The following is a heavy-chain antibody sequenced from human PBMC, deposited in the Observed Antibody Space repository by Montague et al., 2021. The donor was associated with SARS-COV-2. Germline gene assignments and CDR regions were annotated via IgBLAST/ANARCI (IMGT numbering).Heavy chain of an antibody. J-gene: IGHJ4*02. D-gene: IGHD4-23*01. Sequence: TLSLTCTVSGSSISSGSYYWTWIRQPPGKGLEWIGYTYHSGSTYDNPSLKSRVTISLDTSKNQFSLQLTSVTAADTAVYYCARGEDYGGYYFDYWGQGTLVTVSS. CDR2: TYHSGST. CDR3: ARGEDYGGYYFDY. CDR1: GSSISSGSYY. V-gene: IGHV4-31*03.